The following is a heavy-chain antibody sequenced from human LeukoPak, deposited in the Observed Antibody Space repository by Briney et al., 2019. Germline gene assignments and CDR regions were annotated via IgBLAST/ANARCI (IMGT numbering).Heavy chain of an antibody. CDR2: ISSSGGST. J-gene: IGHJ4*02. V-gene: IGHV3-23*01. D-gene: IGHD3/OR15-3a*01. CDR1: GFTFTHYA. CDR3: AKVRTGHYFDY. Sequence: PGGSLRLSCAASGFTFTHYAVSWVRQAPGKGLEWVSSISSSGGSTYYADSVKGRFTISRDDSKNTLYVQMNSLRAEDTAVYYCAKVRTGHYFDYWGQGTLVTVSS.